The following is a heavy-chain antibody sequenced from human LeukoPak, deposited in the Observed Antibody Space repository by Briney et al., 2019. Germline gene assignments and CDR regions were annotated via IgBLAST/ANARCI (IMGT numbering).Heavy chain of an antibody. CDR1: GFTFSSYW. J-gene: IGHJ4*02. V-gene: IGHV3-7*01. CDR2: IKKDGSDK. CDR3: ARDSDHIDGANFDY. Sequence: GGCLRLSCAASGFTFSSYWMTWVRQAPGKGLEWVANIKKDGSDKYYVDSVKGRFTISRDNAKKSLYLQMNSLRAEDTAVYYCARDSDHIDGANFDYWGQGTLVTVSS. D-gene: IGHD1-14*01.